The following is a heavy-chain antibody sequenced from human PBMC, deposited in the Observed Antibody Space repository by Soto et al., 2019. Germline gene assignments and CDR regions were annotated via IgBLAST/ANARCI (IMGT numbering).Heavy chain of an antibody. J-gene: IGHJ6*02. Sequence: GASVKVSCKVSGYTLTELSMHWVRQAPGKGLEWMGGFDPEDGETIYAQKFQGRVTMTEDTSTDTAYMELSSLRSEDTAVYYCATTTGILTGYYRPPSYYYGMDVWGQGTTVTVPS. D-gene: IGHD3-9*01. V-gene: IGHV1-24*01. CDR3: ATTTGILTGYYRPPSYYYGMDV. CDR2: FDPEDGET. CDR1: GYTLTELS.